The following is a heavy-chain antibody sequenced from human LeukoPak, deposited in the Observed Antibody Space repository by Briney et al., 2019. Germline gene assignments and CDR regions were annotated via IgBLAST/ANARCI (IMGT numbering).Heavy chain of an antibody. V-gene: IGHV3-33*08. CDR2: IWYDGSNK. D-gene: IGHD3-10*01. CDR1: GFTLRSYA. Sequence: PGGSLRLSCAASGFTLRSYAMNWVRQAPGKGLEWVAVIWYDGSNKYYADSVKGRFTISRDNSKNTLYLQMNSLRAEDTAVYYCARGSLIRVVRGVIGAFDIWGQGTMVTVSS. J-gene: IGHJ3*02. CDR3: ARGSLIRVVRGVIGAFDI.